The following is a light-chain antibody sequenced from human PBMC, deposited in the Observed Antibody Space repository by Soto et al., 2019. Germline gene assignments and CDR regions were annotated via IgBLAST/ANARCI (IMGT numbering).Light chain of an antibody. V-gene: IGLV2-23*01. CDR2: EGS. CDR1: SSDVGSYNL. Sequence: QSALTQPASVSGSPGQSITISCTGTSSDVGSYNLVSWYQQHPGKAPKLMIYEGSKRPSGVSNRFSGSKSGITASLTISGLQSEDEADYYCCSYAGSSTWVFGGGTTLTVL. J-gene: IGLJ3*02. CDR3: CSYAGSSTWV.